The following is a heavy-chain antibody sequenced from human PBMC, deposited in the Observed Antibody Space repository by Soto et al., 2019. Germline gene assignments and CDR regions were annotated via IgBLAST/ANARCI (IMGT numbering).Heavy chain of an antibody. CDR2: VYYSGST. CDR3: ASLRGVCSNGVCYDYYYYGLDV. J-gene: IGHJ6*02. CDR1: GGSISPYY. D-gene: IGHD2-8*01. V-gene: IGHV4-59*01. Sequence: SETLSLTCTVSGGSISPYYWSWIRQPPWKGLEWIGYVYYSGSTNYNPSLKSRVTISVDTSKHQFSLRLTSVTAADTAVYYCASLRGVCSNGVCYDYYYYGLDVWGQGTTVTVSS.